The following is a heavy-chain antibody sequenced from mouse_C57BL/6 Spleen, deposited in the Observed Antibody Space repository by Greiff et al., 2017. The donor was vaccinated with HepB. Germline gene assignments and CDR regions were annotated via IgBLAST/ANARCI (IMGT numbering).Heavy chain of an antibody. J-gene: IGHJ1*03. CDR1: GYTFTDYN. D-gene: IGHD2-12*01. CDR3: ASLYYRGWYFDV. CDR2: INPNNGGT. Sequence: EVKLMESGPELVKPGASVKMSCKASGYTFTDYNMHWVKQSHGKSLEWIGYINPNNGGTSYNQKFKGKATLTVNKSSSTAYMELRSLTSEDSAVYYCASLYYRGWYFDVWGTGTTVTVSS. V-gene: IGHV1-22*01.